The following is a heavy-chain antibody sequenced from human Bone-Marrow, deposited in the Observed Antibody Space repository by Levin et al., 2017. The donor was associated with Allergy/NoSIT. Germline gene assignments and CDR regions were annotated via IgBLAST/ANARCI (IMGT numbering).Heavy chain of an antibody. CDR1: GYTFTGYY. CDR2: INPNSGGT. Sequence: VASVKVSCKASGYTFTGYYMHWVRQAPGQGLEWMGWINPNSGGTNYAQKFQGRVTMTRDTSISTAYMELSRLRSDDTAVYYCARARVLKAGYFDLWGRGTLVTVSS. J-gene: IGHJ2*01. CDR3: ARARVLKAGYFDL. D-gene: IGHD3-10*01. V-gene: IGHV1-2*02.